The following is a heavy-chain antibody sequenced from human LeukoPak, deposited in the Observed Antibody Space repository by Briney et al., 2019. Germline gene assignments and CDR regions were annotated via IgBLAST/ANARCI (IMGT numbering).Heavy chain of an antibody. CDR2: ISWNSGSI. CDR1: GFTFDDYA. CDR3: AKDPYYYDSSGYVDY. Sequence: GGSLRLSCAASGFTFDDYAMHWVRQAPGKGLEWVSGISWNSGSIGYADSVKGRFTISRDNAKNSLYLQMNSLRAEDTALYYCAKDPYYYDSSGYVDYWGQGTLVTVSS. D-gene: IGHD3-22*01. J-gene: IGHJ4*02. V-gene: IGHV3-9*01.